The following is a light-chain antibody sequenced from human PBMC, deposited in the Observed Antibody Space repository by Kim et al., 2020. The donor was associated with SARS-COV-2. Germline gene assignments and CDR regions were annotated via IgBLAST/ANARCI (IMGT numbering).Light chain of an antibody. CDR3: QQYTRSPPAYT. CDR2: GAS. Sequence: IVLTQSPGTLSLSPGERATLSCRASQSLSSEYLTWYQQTSGQPPRLLIFGASSRAAGIPDRFSGSGSGTDFTLTISRLEPEDFAVYYCQQYTRSPPAYTVGQGTKLEI. J-gene: IGKJ2*01. V-gene: IGKV3-20*01. CDR1: QSLSSEY.